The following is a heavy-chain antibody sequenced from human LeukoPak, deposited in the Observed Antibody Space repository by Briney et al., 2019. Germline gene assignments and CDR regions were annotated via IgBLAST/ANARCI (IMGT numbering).Heavy chain of an antibody. CDR2: INPTGGDT. CDR3: VRDLLAGYDY. Sequence: ASVKVSCKASGYIFITYYIHWVRQAPGQGLESMGVINPTGGDTSYAQQFQGRVTMTRDTSTSTVYMELSSLRFEDTAVYYCVRDLLAGYDYWGQGTLVTVSS. CDR1: GYIFITYY. D-gene: IGHD1-26*01. V-gene: IGHV1-46*01. J-gene: IGHJ4*02.